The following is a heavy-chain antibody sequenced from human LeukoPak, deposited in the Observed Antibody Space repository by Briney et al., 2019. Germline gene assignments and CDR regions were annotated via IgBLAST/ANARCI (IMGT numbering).Heavy chain of an antibody. J-gene: IGHJ4*02. CDR2: ISGSGGST. V-gene: IGHV3-23*01. D-gene: IGHD1-26*01. Sequence: GGSLRLSCAASGFTFSSYAMSWVRQAPGKGLEWVSAISGSGGSTYYAVSVKGRFTISRDNSKNTLYLQMNSLRAEDTAVYYCAKSIVGATRPFDYWGQGTLVTVSS. CDR3: AKSIVGATRPFDY. CDR1: GFTFSSYA.